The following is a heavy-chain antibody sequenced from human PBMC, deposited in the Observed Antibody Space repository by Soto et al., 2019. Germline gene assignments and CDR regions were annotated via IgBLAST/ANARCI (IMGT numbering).Heavy chain of an antibody. Sequence: PGGSLRLSCVCTGLNFDDFAMHWVRQAQGKGLEWVSGITWNSRVLAYADSVKGRFTISRDNARNSLYLQMDSLRDEDTALYYCAKGRYDFWSPYYFDSWGQGTLVTVSS. D-gene: IGHD3-3*01. CDR1: GLNFDDFA. J-gene: IGHJ4*02. V-gene: IGHV3-9*01. CDR3: AKGRYDFWSPYYFDS. CDR2: ITWNSRVL.